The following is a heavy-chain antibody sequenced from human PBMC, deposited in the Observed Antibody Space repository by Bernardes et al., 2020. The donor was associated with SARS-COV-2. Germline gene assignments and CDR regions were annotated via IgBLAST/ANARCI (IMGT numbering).Heavy chain of an antibody. Sequence: SETLSLTCTVPGASISSSNYYWGSIRQPPGTGLEWIGSLYSIGNSHPNPSLQSRVRRSVATSKNQFSLRLSFVTAADTAVYYCAGSSCGIDCYIGGLRSWDYGMGVWGQGTTVTVSS. CDR1: GASISSSNYY. J-gene: IGHJ6*02. CDR3: AGSSCGIDCYIGGLRSWDYGMGV. CDR2: LYSIGNS. D-gene: IGHD2-21*02. V-gene: IGHV4-39*01.